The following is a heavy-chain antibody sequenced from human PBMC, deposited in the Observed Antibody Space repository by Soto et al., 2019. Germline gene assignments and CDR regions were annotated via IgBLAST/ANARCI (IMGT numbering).Heavy chain of an antibody. J-gene: IGHJ5*02. CDR2: IYYSGST. CDR1: GGSISSFY. CDR3: ARDASHYYDSSGSPGDWFDP. V-gene: IGHV4-59*01. Sequence: SETLSLTCTVSGGSISSFYWSWIRQPPGKGLEWIGYIYYSGSTNYNPSLKSRVTISVDTSKNQFSLKLSSVTAADTAVYYCARDASHYYDSSGSPGDWFDPWGQGTLVTASS. D-gene: IGHD3-22*01.